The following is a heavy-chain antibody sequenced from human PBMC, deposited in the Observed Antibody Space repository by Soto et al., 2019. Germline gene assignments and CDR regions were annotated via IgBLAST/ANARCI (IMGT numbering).Heavy chain of an antibody. CDR2: IYYSGST. CDR3: ARVRKYYDILTGYYIGGAFDY. J-gene: IGHJ4*02. Sequence: PSETLSLTCTVSGGSISSYYWSWIRQPPGKGLEWIGYIYYSGSTNYNPSLKSRVTISVDTSKNQFSLRLSSVTAADTAVYYCARVRKYYDILTGYYIGGAFDYWGQGTLVTVSS. D-gene: IGHD3-9*01. V-gene: IGHV4-59*01. CDR1: GGSISSYY.